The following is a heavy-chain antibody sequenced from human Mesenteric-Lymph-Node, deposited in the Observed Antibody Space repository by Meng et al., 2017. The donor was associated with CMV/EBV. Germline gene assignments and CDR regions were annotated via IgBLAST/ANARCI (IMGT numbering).Heavy chain of an antibody. Sequence: SETLSLPCTVSGGSMRSYYWSWIRQPPGKGLEYIGYVYYSGSTNYNPSLKTRVTIPVDTSKNQFSLKLSSVTAAGTAVYYCARYLQHDWFDPWGQGTLVTVSS. V-gene: IGHV4-59*01. CDR2: VYYSGST. D-gene: IGHD1-1*01. CDR3: ARYLQHDWFDP. CDR1: GGSMRSYY. J-gene: IGHJ5*02.